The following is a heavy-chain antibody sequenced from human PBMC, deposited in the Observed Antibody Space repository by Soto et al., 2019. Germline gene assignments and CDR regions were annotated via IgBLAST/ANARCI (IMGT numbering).Heavy chain of an antibody. Sequence: PGESLKISCKGYGYSFTNYWIGWVRQMPGKGLGWMGIIYPGDSDIRYSPSFQGQVTISADKSIRTAYLQWSSLKASDTAMYYCAVYYDSSGHYREFFQHWGQGTMVTSPQ. V-gene: IGHV5-51*01. D-gene: IGHD3-22*01. CDR2: IYPGDSDI. CDR3: AVYYDSSGHYREFFQH. CDR1: GYSFTNYW. J-gene: IGHJ1*01.